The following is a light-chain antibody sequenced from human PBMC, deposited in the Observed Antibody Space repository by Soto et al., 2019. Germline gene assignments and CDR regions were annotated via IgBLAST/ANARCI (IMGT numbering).Light chain of an antibody. CDR2: KAS. V-gene: IGKV1-5*03. Sequence: DIQMTQSPSTLSASVGDRVTITCRASQSITNWLAWYQQKTGKAPKLLIYKASTLESGVPSRFSGSGSGTEFTLTIGSLQPDDFATYYCQQYNSYPVTFGQGPKLEIK. CDR1: QSITNW. J-gene: IGKJ2*01. CDR3: QQYNSYPVT.